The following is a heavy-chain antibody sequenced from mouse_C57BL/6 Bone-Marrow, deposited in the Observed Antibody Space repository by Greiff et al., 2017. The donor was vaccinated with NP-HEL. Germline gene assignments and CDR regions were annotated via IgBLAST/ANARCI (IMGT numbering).Heavy chain of an antibody. V-gene: IGHV14-4*01. J-gene: IGHJ1*03. CDR1: GFNIKDDY. CDR2: IDPENGDT. D-gene: IGHD2-1*01. Sequence: VQLQQSGAELVRPGASVKLSCTASGFNIKDDYMHWVKQRPEQGLEWIGWIDPENGDTEYASKFQGKATITADTSSNTAYLQLSSLTSEDTAVYYCTTGIYYGNYWYFDVWGTGTTVTVSS. CDR3: TTGIYYGNYWYFDV.